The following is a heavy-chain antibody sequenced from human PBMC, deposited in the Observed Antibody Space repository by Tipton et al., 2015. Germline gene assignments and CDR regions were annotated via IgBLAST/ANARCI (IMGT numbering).Heavy chain of an antibody. CDR1: GDSIRSDGYY. Sequence: TLSLTCTVSGDSIRSDGYYWSWIRQHPGKDLEWIGYIHYGGSTYYNPSLRGRATISVDTFENQFSLKLTSLTAADTAVYYCARDAYNSNFFDSWGQGTLVTVSS. J-gene: IGHJ4*02. D-gene: IGHD5-24*01. V-gene: IGHV4-31*03. CDR2: IHYGGST. CDR3: ARDAYNSNFFDS.